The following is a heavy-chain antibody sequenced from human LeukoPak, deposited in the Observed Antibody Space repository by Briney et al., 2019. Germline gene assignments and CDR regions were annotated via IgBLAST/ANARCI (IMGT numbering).Heavy chain of an antibody. V-gene: IGHV4-34*01. CDR1: GGSFSGYY. D-gene: IGHD4-17*01. J-gene: IGHJ4*02. CDR2: INHSGST. Sequence: SETLSLTCAVYGGSFSGYYWSWIRKPPGKGLEWIGEINHSGSTNYNPSLKSRVTISVDTSKNQFSLKLSSVTAADTAVYYCARARRGDGDYVIDYWGQGTLVTVSS. CDR3: ARARRGDGDYVIDY.